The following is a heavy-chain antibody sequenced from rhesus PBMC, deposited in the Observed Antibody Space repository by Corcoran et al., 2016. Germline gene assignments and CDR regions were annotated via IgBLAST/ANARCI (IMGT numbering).Heavy chain of an antibody. CDR3: ASRIAAPLDY. CDR1: GYTFTSYY. Sequence: QVQLVQSGAEVKKPGTSVKLSCKASGYTFTSYYINWVRQAPGQVFEWMGWSNPSNGNTGYAQRVQGRVTMTRDTSTSTAYIELNSLRSEDTAVYYCASRIAAPLDYWGQGVLVTVSS. D-gene: IGHD6-31*01. J-gene: IGHJ4*01. V-gene: IGHV1S9*01. CDR2: SNPSNGNT.